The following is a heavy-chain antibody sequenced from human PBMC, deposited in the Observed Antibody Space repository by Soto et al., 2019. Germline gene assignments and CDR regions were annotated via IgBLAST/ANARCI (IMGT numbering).Heavy chain of an antibody. CDR1: GGTFSSYT. CDR2: IIPILGIA. V-gene: IGHV1-69*02. D-gene: IGHD3-16*01. CDR3: ARVYGGTRMPE. Sequence: QVQLVQSGAEVKKPGSSVKVSCKASGGTFSSYTISWVRQAPGQGLEWMGRIIPILGIANYAQKFQGRVTITEDNSTSTAYMELSSLRSEDTAVYYCARVYGGTRMPEWGQGTLVTVSS. J-gene: IGHJ4*02.